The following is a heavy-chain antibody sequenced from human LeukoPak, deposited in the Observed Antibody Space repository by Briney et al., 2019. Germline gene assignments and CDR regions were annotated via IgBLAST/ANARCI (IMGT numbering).Heavy chain of an antibody. D-gene: IGHD3-22*01. CDR2: ISAYNGNT. J-gene: IGHJ4*02. Sequence: VASVKVSCKASGYTFTSYGISWVRQAPGQGLEWMGWISAYNGNTNYAQKLQGRVTMTTDTSTSTAYMELRSLRSDDTAVYYCAGDPSYYYDSSGYIDYWGQGTLVTVSS. CDR3: AGDPSYYYDSSGYIDY. CDR1: GYTFTSYG. V-gene: IGHV1-18*01.